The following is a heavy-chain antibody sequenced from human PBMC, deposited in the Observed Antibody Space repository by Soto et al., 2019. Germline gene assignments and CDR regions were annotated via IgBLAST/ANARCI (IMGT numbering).Heavy chain of an antibody. V-gene: IGHV4-31*08. CDR1: GGSISSGGYY. CDR3: AHTAAAGPNWFDP. CDR2: IYYSGST. J-gene: IGHJ5*02. D-gene: IGHD6-13*01. Sequence: SETLSLTCTVSGGSISSGGYYWSWIRQHPGKGLEWIGYIYYSGSTYYNPSLKSRVTITKDTSKNQVVLTMTNMDPVDTATYYCAHTAAAGPNWFDPWGQGTLVTVSP.